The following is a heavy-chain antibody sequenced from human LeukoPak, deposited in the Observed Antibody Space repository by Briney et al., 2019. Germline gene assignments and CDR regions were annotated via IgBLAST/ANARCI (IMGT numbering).Heavy chain of an antibody. Sequence: GASVKVSCKASGYTFTSYWIHWLRQAPGQGLEWMGIIYPRDGSTSYAQKFQGRVTVTRDTSTSTVHMELSGLRSEDTAVYYCARDQEGFDYWGQGTLVTVSS. CDR3: ARDQEGFDY. CDR2: IYPRDGST. CDR1: GYTFTSYW. V-gene: IGHV1-46*01. J-gene: IGHJ4*02.